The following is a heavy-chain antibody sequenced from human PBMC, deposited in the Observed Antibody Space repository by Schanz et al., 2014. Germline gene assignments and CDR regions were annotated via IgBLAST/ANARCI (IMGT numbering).Heavy chain of an antibody. D-gene: IGHD6-6*01. CDR3: AKIWKGHPIEVRPGWSDGMDV. V-gene: IGHV3-23*01. CDR2: ISNGGGGYI. Sequence: EVQLLESGGYLVQPGGSLRLSCVVSGFTFRGYAMSWVRQAPGKGLQWVSTISNGGGGYISYADFVKGRFTISRDNSMNTLSLQMNSLRAEDTAVYYCAKIWKGHPIEVRPGWSDGMDVWGQGTTVTVSS. CDR1: GFTFRGYA. J-gene: IGHJ6*02.